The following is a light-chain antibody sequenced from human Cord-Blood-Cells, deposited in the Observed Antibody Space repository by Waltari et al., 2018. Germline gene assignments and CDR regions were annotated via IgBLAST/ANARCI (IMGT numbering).Light chain of an antibody. CDR1: QDISNY. Sequence: DIQMTQSPSSLSASVGDRVTITCQASQDISNYLNWYQQKPGKAPKLLIYDASNLETVVPSRFSGSGSGTDFTFTISSLQPEDIATYYCQQYDNLQLTFGGGTKVEIK. J-gene: IGKJ4*01. CDR3: QQYDNLQLT. CDR2: DAS. V-gene: IGKV1-33*01.